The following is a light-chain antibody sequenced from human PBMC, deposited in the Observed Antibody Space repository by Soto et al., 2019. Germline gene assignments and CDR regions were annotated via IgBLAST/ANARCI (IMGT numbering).Light chain of an antibody. Sequence: QSVLTQPASVSGSPGQSITISCTGTSRDVGGYSYVSWYQQHPGKAPKLILSEVGNRPSGISNRFSASKSGDTASLTISGLQADDDAEYYCSSYTSSSSYVFGTGTKVTVL. CDR3: SSYTSSSSYV. J-gene: IGLJ1*01. CDR1: SRDVGGYSY. CDR2: EVG. V-gene: IGLV2-14*01.